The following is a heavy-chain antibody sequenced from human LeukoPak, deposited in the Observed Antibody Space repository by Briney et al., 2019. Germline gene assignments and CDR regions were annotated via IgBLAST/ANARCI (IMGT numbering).Heavy chain of an antibody. Sequence: GGSLRLSCAASGFTFSSYAMSWVRQAPGKGLEWVSAISGSGGSTYYADSVKGRFTISRDNSKNTLYLQMNSLRAEDTAVYYCAKDRPAYDYYYYYMDVWGKGTTVTVSS. J-gene: IGHJ6*03. D-gene: IGHD2-21*01. CDR2: ISGSGGST. CDR1: GFTFSSYA. V-gene: IGHV3-23*01. CDR3: AKDRPAYDYYYYYMDV.